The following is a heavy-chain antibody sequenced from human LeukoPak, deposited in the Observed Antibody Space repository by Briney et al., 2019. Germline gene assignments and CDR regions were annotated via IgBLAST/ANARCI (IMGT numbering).Heavy chain of an antibody. V-gene: IGHV4-59*06. CDR1: GGSISSYY. J-gene: IGHJ4*02. Sequence: SETLSLTCNVSGGSISSYYWSWIRQPPGKGLEWIGYIYYSGSTYYNPSLKSRVTISLDTSKNQFSLKLSSVTAADTAVYYCVRTEVSSGSEDYWGQGTLVTVSS. CDR3: VRTEVSSGSEDY. CDR2: IYYSGST. D-gene: IGHD6-19*01.